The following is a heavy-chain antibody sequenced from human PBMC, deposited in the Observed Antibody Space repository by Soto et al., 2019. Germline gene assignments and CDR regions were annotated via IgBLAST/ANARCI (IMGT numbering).Heavy chain of an antibody. CDR2: IYYSGST. Sequence: TLSLTCTFSGGSISSSSYYWGWIRQPPGKGLEWIGSIYYSGSTYYNPSLKSRVTISEDTSKNQFSLKLSSVTAADTAVYYCARQTYCDFRRAYHNFDYRCQGSLGTVSS. CDR3: ARQTYCDFRRAYHNFDY. V-gene: IGHV4-39*01. J-gene: IGHJ4*02. D-gene: IGHD3-3*01. CDR1: GGSISSSSYY.